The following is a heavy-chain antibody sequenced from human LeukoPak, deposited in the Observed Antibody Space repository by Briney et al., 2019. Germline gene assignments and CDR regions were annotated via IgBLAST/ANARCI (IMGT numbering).Heavy chain of an antibody. D-gene: IGHD3-10*01. V-gene: IGHV4-39*01. CDR2: VYYSGST. CDR1: GGSTSSSFYY. J-gene: IGHJ4*02. CDR3: TRPGGSGNYYSFDY. Sequence: SETLSLTCTVSGGSTSSSFYYWGWVRQPPGKGLEWIGSVYYSGSTYYNPSLKSRVTISLDTSKNQFSLKLSSVTAADTAVYYCTRPGGSGNYYSFDYWGQGTLVTVSS.